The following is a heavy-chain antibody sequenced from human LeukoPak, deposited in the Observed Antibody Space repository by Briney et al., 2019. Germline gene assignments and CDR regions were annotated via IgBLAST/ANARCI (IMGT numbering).Heavy chain of an antibody. CDR3: TRAPNIGSYWPLDY. CDR2: INWNGYSK. D-gene: IGHD1-26*01. J-gene: IGHJ4*02. V-gene: IGHV3-20*04. CDR1: GFTFSSYA. Sequence: PGGSLRLSCAASGFTFSSYAMSWVRQAPGKGLEGVSGINWNGYSKGYVDSVRGRFTISRDDAKNSLHLQMNSLRAEATALYFCTRAPNIGSYWPLDYWGQGTLVTVSS.